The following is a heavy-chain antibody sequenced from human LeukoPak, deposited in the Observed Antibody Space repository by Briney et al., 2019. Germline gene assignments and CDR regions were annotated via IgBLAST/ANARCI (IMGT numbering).Heavy chain of an antibody. CDR1: GYSISSGYY. J-gene: IGHJ3*02. CDR2: IYHSGTT. D-gene: IGHD2-2*01. Sequence: SETLSLTCAVSGYSISSGYYWGWVRRPPGKGLEWIGNIYHSGTTYYNPSLKSRVTISVDTSKNQFSLKLTSVTAADTAVYYCARQRHIVAVPGSFDIWGQGTMVTVSS. V-gene: IGHV4-38-2*01. CDR3: ARQRHIVAVPGSFDI.